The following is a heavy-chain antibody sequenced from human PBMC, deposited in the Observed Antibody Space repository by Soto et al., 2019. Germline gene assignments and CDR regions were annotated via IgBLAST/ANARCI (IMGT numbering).Heavy chain of an antibody. D-gene: IGHD6-19*01. CDR1: GGSISSYY. CDR2: IYYSGST. V-gene: IGHV4-59*01. Sequence: SETLSLTCTVSGGSISSYYWSWIRQPPGKGLEWIGYIYYSGSTNYNPSLKSRVTISVDTSKNQFSLKLSSVTAADTAVYYCARSQVAGTGLGFDPWGQGTLVTVSS. J-gene: IGHJ5*02. CDR3: ARSQVAGTGLGFDP.